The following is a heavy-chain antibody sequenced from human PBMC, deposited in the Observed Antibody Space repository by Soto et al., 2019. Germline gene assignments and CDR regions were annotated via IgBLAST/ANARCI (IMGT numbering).Heavy chain of an antibody. J-gene: IGHJ4*02. D-gene: IGHD6-13*01. CDR3: AKEKANRSSWYSKVRYFDY. CDR2: ISYDGSNK. V-gene: IGHV3-30*18. Sequence: GGSLRLSCAASGFTFSSYGMHWVRQAPGKGLEWVAVISYDGSNKYYADSVKGRFTISRDNSKNTLYLQMNSLRAEDTAVYYCAKEKANRSSWYSKVRYFDYWGQGTLVTVSS. CDR1: GFTFSSYG.